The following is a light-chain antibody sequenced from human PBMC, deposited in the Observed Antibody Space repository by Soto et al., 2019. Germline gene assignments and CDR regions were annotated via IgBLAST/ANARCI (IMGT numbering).Light chain of an antibody. Sequence: QSVLTQPPSASGSPGQSVTISCTGTSSAVGGYNYVSWYQQHPGKAPKLMIYEISKRPSGVPDRFSGSKSGNTASLTVSGLQAEDEAYYYCSSYAGSNHLVFGGGTKLTVL. CDR1: SSAVGGYNY. J-gene: IGLJ2*01. V-gene: IGLV2-8*01. CDR3: SSYAGSNHLV. CDR2: EIS.